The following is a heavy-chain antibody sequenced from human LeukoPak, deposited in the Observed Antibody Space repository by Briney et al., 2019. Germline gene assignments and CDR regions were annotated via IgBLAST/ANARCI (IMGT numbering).Heavy chain of an antibody. Sequence: PSETLSLTCTVSGGSISSYYWSWIRQPPGKGLEWIGYIYYSGSTNYNPPLKSRVTISVDTSKNQFSLKLSSVTAADTAVYYCARVRSISSPGHYYDSSGSRPYYFDYWGQGTLVTVSS. D-gene: IGHD3-22*01. CDR3: ARVRSISSPGHYYDSSGSRPYYFDY. CDR2: IYYSGST. CDR1: GGSISSYY. J-gene: IGHJ4*02. V-gene: IGHV4-59*01.